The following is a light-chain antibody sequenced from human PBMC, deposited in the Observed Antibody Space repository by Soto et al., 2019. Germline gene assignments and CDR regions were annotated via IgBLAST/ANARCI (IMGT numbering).Light chain of an antibody. V-gene: IGLV2-14*01. CDR3: NSYTNSGSFV. CDR2: EVS. CDR1: TTDIGNYNY. Sequence: QSVLTQPASVSGSLGQSITISCTGTTTDIGNYNYVSWYQQSPGKAPKLLIYEVSNRPSGVSSRFSGSKSGNTASLTISGLRADDEADYYCNSYTNSGSFVFGTGTKVTVL. J-gene: IGLJ1*01.